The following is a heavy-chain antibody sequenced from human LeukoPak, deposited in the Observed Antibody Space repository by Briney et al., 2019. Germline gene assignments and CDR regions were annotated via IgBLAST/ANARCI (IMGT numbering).Heavy chain of an antibody. J-gene: IGHJ2*01. CDR1: EFTFSIYS. CDR3: ARDGFTMIVVGWYFDL. D-gene: IGHD3-22*01. Sequence: GGSLRLSCAASEFTFSIYSMSWVRQAPGKGLEWVSSISISSTYIYYADSVKGRFTISRDNAKNSLFLQMNSLRADDTAVYYCARDGFTMIVVGWYFDLWGRGTLVTVSS. V-gene: IGHV3-21*01. CDR2: ISISSTYI.